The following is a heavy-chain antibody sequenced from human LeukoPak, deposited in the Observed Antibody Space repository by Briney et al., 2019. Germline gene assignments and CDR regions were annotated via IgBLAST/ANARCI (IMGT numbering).Heavy chain of an antibody. CDR1: GGSVSSGSYY. CDR2: IYYSGST. Sequence: PSETLSLTCTVSGGSVSSGSYYWSWIRQPPGKGLEWIGYIYYSGSTNYNPSLKSRVTISVDTSKNQFSLKLSSVTAADTAVYYCARAGYDILTGYPHDAFDIWGQGTMVTVSS. J-gene: IGHJ3*02. V-gene: IGHV4-61*01. CDR3: ARAGYDILTGYPHDAFDI. D-gene: IGHD3-9*01.